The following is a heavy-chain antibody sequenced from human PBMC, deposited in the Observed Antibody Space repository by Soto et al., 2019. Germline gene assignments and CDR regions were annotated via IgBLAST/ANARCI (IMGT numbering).Heavy chain of an antibody. J-gene: IGHJ4*01. CDR3: AREYCTDFSCYVVDF. Sequence: QVQLVQSGAEVKKPGASVKVSCEGSGDTFTTYGISWVRQAPGQGLQWMGWIGPYNGNTKYAQKFQGRVTMTTDTSTTTAYMDLRSLTSDDSAVYYCAREYCTDFSCYVVDFWCHGTLVTVSS. D-gene: IGHD2-2*01. CDR1: GDTFTTYG. V-gene: IGHV1-18*01. CDR2: IGPYNGNT.